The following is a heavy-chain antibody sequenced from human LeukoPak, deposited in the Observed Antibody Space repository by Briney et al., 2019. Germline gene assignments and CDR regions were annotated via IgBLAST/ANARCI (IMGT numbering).Heavy chain of an antibody. CDR1: GFTFSSYG. Sequence: QTGGSLRLSCAASGFTFSSYGMHWVRQAPGKGLEWVAVIWYDGSNKYYADSVKGRFTISRDNSKNTLYLQMNSLRAEDTAVYYCARDPIVGATIGFDYWGQGTLVTVSS. J-gene: IGHJ4*02. V-gene: IGHV3-33*01. CDR2: IWYDGSNK. D-gene: IGHD1-26*01. CDR3: ARDPIVGATIGFDY.